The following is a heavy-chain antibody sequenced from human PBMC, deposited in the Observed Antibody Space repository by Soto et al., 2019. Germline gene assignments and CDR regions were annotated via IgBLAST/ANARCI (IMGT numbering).Heavy chain of an antibody. CDR1: GGPISSGGYY. CDR3: ARERLLVRGVIFDY. Sequence: SETLSLTCTVSGGPISSGGYYWSWIRQHPGKGLEWIGYIYYSGSTYYNPSLKSRVTISVDTSKNQFSLKLSSVTAADTAVYYCARERLLVRGVIFDYWAREPWSPSPQ. CDR2: IYYSGST. D-gene: IGHD3-10*01. V-gene: IGHV4-31*03. J-gene: IGHJ4*02.